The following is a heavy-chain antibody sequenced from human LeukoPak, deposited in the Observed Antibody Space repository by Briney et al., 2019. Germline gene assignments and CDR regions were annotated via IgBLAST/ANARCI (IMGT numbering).Heavy chain of an antibody. CDR3: ARDHKYYFDY. CDR2: ISYDGIRK. CDR1: SFTFSAYT. J-gene: IGHJ4*02. V-gene: IGHV3-30-3*01. Sequence: GGSLRLSCAASSFTFSAYTMHWVRQAPGKGLEWVAVISYDGIRKYYPDSVKGRFTISRDNAKNSLYLQMNSLRDEDTAVYYCARDHKYYFDYWGQGTLVTVSS.